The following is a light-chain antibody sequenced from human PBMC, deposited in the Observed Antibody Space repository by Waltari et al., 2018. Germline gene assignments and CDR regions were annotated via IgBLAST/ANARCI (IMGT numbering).Light chain of an antibody. V-gene: IGLV2-14*03. CDR3: SSYSTTNTLI. CDR2: DVS. Sequence: QSALTQPASVSGSPGQSITIPCPGTSGDIGTYTYVPWYQQYTDRAPELLIYDVSHRPSRISNRFSGSKSGYTASLTISDLQAEDEADYFCSSYSTTNTLIFGGGTRLTV. CDR1: SGDIGTYTY. J-gene: IGLJ2*01.